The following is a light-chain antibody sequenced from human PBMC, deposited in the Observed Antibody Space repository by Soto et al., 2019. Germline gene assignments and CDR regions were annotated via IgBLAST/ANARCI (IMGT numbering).Light chain of an antibody. CDR1: QSISSW. V-gene: IGKV1-39*01. Sequence: DIQMTQSPSTLSASIGDRVTITCRASQSISSWLAWYQQKPGKAPKLLIYDASILQTGVPSRFSGSGSGTDFSLTISSLQPEDFATYYCQQSYSTPPWTFGQGAKVDIK. J-gene: IGKJ1*01. CDR2: DAS. CDR3: QQSYSTPPWT.